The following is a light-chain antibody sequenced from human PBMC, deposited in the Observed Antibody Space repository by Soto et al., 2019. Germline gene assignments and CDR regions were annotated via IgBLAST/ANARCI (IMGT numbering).Light chain of an antibody. CDR3: SSYTRTNTLVV. V-gene: IGLV2-14*01. Sequence: QSALTQPASVSGSPGLSITISCSGTSSDVGAYNYVSWYQHHPGKAPNLLIYEVSNRPSGVSNRFSGSKSGNTASLTISGLQAEDEADYYCSSYTRTNTLVVFGGGTKLTVL. CDR2: EVS. CDR1: SSDVGAYNY. J-gene: IGLJ2*01.